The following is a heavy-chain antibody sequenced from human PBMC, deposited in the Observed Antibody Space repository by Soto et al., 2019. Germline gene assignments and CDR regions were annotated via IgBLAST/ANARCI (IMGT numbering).Heavy chain of an antibody. CDR2: IFWIDDK. Sequence: QITLKESGPTLVKPTQTLTLTCTFSGFSLSASGVGVAWLRPPPGTALEWLALIFWIDDKFYTSSLRNRLTITKDTSKTQVILTLTNMEPEDAATYYCAHSVIGPAAPHSDSGGPGTLVTVSS. D-gene: IGHD6-6*01. CDR1: GFSLSASGVG. V-gene: IGHV2-5*01. J-gene: IGHJ4*02. CDR3: AHSVIGPAAPHSDS.